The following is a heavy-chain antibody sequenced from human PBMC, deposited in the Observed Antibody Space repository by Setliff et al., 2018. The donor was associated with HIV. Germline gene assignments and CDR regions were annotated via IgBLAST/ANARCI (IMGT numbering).Heavy chain of an antibody. CDR3: ARDWNYFASVSNPFDI. J-gene: IGHJ3*02. Sequence: ASVKVSCKTSGYSFNTYGIGWMRQAPGQGLEWMGWISAYNGKTNLAQRFQGRLTVTTDSSTSTAYMELRSLRSDDSAVYFCARDWNYFASVSNPFDIWGQGTRSPSPQ. CDR1: GYSFNTYG. V-gene: IGHV1-18*01. CDR2: ISAYNGKT. D-gene: IGHD3-10*01.